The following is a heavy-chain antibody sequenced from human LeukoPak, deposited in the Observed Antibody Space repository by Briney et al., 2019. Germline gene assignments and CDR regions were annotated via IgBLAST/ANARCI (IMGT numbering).Heavy chain of an antibody. V-gene: IGHV3-7*01. CDR1: GFTFSTYW. J-gene: IGHJ5*02. CDR3: GRPPLGYCTGGSCSFDP. D-gene: IGHD2-15*01. CDR2: IKQDGSDI. Sequence: GGSLRLSCAASGFTFSTYWMSWVRQAPGKGLEWVANIKQDGSDIYYVDSVKGRFTISRDNAKNSLYLQMNSLRGDDTAVYYCGRPPLGYCTGGSCSFDPWGQGTLVTVSS.